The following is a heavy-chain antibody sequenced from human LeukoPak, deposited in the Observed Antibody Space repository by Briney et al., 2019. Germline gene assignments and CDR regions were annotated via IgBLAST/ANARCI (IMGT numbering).Heavy chain of an antibody. J-gene: IGHJ5*02. CDR2: LSGSGGST. Sequence: GGSPRLSCAASGFTFSDYSMNWVRQAPGKGLEWVSGLSGSGGSTYYADSVKGRFTISRDISKNTLYLQMNSLRAEDTAVYYCAKEPGPWGQGTLVTVSS. V-gene: IGHV3-23*01. CDR3: AKEPGP. D-gene: IGHD1-14*01. CDR1: GFTFSDYS.